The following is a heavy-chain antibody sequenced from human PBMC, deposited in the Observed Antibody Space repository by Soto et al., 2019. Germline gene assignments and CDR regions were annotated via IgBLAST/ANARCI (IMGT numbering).Heavy chain of an antibody. CDR2: IYHSGST. D-gene: IGHD2-15*01. V-gene: IGHV4-30-2*01. CDR1: GGSISSGGYS. J-gene: IGHJ3*02. Sequence: SETLSLTCAVSGGSISSGGYSWSWIRQPPGKGLEWIGYIYHSGSTYYNPSLKSRVTISVDRSKNQFSLKLSSVTAADTAVYYCARLEGGGAFDIWGQGTMVTVSS. CDR3: ARLEGGGAFDI.